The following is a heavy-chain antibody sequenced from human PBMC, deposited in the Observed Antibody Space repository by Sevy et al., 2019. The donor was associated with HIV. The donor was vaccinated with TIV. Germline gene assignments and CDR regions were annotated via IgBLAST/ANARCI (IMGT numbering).Heavy chain of an antibody. J-gene: IGHJ4*02. V-gene: IGHV3-23*01. CDR1: GFSVSSNY. CDR3: AKTLQKLRFHPHYFDY. CDR2: ISATGGST. D-gene: IGHD2-21*02. Sequence: GGSLRLSCAASGFSVSSNYMSWVRQAPGKGLEWVASISATGGSTYYADSVKGRFTISRDVSKGILYLQMNSLTAEDTAIFYCAKTLQKLRFHPHYFDYWGQGTLVTVSS.